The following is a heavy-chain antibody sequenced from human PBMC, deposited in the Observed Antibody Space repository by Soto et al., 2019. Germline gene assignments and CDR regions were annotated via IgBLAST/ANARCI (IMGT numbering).Heavy chain of an antibody. CDR3: AKGGYYSSSWAYGMDV. Sequence: QVQLVESGGGVVQPGRSLRLSCAASGFTFSSYGMHWVRQAPGKGLEWVAVISYDGSNKYYADSVKGRFTISRDNSKNTLYLQMNSLRAEDTAVYYCAKGGYYSSSWAYGMDVWGQGTTVTVSS. J-gene: IGHJ6*02. CDR1: GFTFSSYG. CDR2: ISYDGSNK. V-gene: IGHV3-30*18. D-gene: IGHD6-13*01.